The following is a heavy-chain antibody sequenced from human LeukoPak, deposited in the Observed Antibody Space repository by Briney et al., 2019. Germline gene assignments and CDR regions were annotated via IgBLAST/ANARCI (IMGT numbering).Heavy chain of an antibody. CDR3: AAGSGSYYKATS. CDR1: GFTLSSYA. V-gene: IGHV3-23*01. J-gene: IGHJ5*02. D-gene: IGHD3-10*01. CDR2: ISGSGSST. Sequence: PGGSLRLSCVVSGFTLSSYAMNWVRQAPGKGLEWVSAISGSGSSTYHGDSVKGRFTISRDNSKYTLYLQMNSLRVEDTAVYYCAAGSGSYYKATSWGQGTLVTVSS.